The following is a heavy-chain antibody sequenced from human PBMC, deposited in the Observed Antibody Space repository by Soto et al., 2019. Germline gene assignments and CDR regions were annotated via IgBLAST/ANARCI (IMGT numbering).Heavy chain of an antibody. V-gene: IGHV1-18*01. J-gene: IGHJ2*01. CDR2: ISVYNGNT. D-gene: IGHD5-12*01. Sequence: ASVKVSCKASGYTFTTYGISWVRQAPGQGLEWMGWISVYNGNTNYAQKFQGWVTMTRDTSISTAYMELSRLRSDDTAVYYCARSGYDSSYWYFDLWGRGTLVTVSS. CDR3: ARSGYDSSYWYFDL. CDR1: GYTFTTYG.